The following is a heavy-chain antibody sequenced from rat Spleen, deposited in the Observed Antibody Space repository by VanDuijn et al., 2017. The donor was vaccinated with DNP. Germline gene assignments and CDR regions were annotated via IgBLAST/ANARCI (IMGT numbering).Heavy chain of an antibody. CDR3: ARHEDYSSYIYGFAY. V-gene: IGHV5-22*01. D-gene: IGHD1-2*01. CDR2: IRYDGGYT. J-gene: IGHJ3*01. CDR1: GFTFSDYY. Sequence: EVQLVESGGDLVQPGRSLKLFCAASGFTFSDYYMAWFRQAARKGLEWVAYIRYDGGYTKYGDSVKGRFTISRDNAKNTLYLQMNSLRSEDTATYYCARHEDYSSYIYGFAYWGQGTLVTVFS.